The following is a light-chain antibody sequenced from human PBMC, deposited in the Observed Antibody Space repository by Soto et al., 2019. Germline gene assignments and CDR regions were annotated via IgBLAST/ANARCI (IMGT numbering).Light chain of an antibody. CDR2: DVS. CDR3: CSYAGDSAPYV. J-gene: IGLJ1*01. Sequence: SDXGAYNYVSWYQQYPGKAPKLMIYDVSNRPSGISNRFSGSKSANTASLTISGXXAEDEADYYCCSYAGDSAPYVFGTGTKVTVL. V-gene: IGLV2-14*04. CDR1: SDXGAYNY.